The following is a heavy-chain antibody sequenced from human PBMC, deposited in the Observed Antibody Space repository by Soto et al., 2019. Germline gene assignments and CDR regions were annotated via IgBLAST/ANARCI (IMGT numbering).Heavy chain of an antibody. Sequence: EVQLVESGGGLVQPGGSLRLSCAGSGFTFSSYWMHWVRQTPGEGLVWVSRISPDGSKTSYADSVRGRFTISRDNAENTLYLQMNSLRAEDTAVYYCARVGQGQYYFDYWSQGTLVTVSS. J-gene: IGHJ4*02. CDR2: ISPDGSKT. CDR3: ARVGQGQYYFDY. CDR1: GFTFSSYW. V-gene: IGHV3-74*01.